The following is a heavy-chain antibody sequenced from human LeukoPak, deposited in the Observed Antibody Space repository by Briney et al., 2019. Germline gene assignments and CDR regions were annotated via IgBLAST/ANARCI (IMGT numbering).Heavy chain of an antibody. CDR2: ISSSGSTI. D-gene: IGHD3-10*02. V-gene: IGHV3-48*03. CDR3: AELGITMIGGV. J-gene: IGHJ6*04. CDR1: GFTFSSYE. Sequence: GGTLRLSCAASGFTFSSYEMNWVRQAPGKGLEWVSYISSSGSTIYYADSVKGRFTISRDNAKNSLHLQMNSLRAEDTAVYYCAELGITMIGGVWGKGTTVTISS.